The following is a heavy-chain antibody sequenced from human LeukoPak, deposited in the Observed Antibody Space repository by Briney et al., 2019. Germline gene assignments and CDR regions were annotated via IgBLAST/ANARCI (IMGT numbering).Heavy chain of an antibody. D-gene: IGHD6-13*01. CDR2: INPYSGDT. CDR1: GYTFTCYH. Sequence: GASVKVSCKAPGYTFTCYHIHWVRQAPGQGLEWMGRINPYSGDTNFAQKFQGRVTMTRDTSITTAYMDLSSLTPDDTAVYFCARDQGSLTRSWYTGYWGQGTQVTVSS. CDR3: ARDQGSLTRSWYTGY. J-gene: IGHJ4*02. V-gene: IGHV1-2*06.